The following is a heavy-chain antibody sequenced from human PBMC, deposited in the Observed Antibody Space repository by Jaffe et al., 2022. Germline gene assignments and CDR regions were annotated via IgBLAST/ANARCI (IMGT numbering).Heavy chain of an antibody. D-gene: IGHD4-17*01. CDR1: GYTFTSYD. J-gene: IGHJ5*02. CDR3: ARGISKDYGDYGANWFDP. Sequence: QVQLVQSGAEVKKPGASVKVSCKASGYTFTSYDINWVRQATGQGLEWMGWMNPNSGNTGYAQKFQGRVTMTRNTSISTAYMELSSLRSEDTAVYYCARGISKDYGDYGANWFDPWGQGTLVTVSS. V-gene: IGHV1-8*01. CDR2: MNPNSGNT.